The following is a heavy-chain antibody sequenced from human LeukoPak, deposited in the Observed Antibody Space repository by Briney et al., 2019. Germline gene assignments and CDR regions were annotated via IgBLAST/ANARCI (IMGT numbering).Heavy chain of an antibody. CDR2: IYYSGST. D-gene: IGHD2-2*01. V-gene: IGHV4-59*12. Sequence: SETLSLTCTVSGGSISSYYWSWIRQPPGKGPEWIGYIYYSGSTNYNPSLKSRVTISVDTSKNQFSLKLRSVTAADTAVYYCAREGPATFDYWGQGTLVTVSS. J-gene: IGHJ4*02. CDR1: GGSISSYY. CDR3: AREGPATFDY.